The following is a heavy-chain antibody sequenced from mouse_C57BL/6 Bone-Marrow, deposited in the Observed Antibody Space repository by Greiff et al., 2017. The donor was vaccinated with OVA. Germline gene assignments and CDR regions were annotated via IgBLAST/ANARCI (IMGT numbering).Heavy chain of an antibody. CDR2: INPNNGGT. CDR3: ARSGWDADFDY. V-gene: IGHV1-26*01. CDR1: GYTFTDYY. Sequence: EVQLQQSGPELVKPGASVKISCKASGYTFTDYYMNWVKQSHGKSLEWIGDINPNNGGTSYNQKFKGKATLTVDKSSSTAYMELRSLTSEDSAVYYCARSGWDADFDYWGQGTTLTVSS. J-gene: IGHJ2*01. D-gene: IGHD4-1*01.